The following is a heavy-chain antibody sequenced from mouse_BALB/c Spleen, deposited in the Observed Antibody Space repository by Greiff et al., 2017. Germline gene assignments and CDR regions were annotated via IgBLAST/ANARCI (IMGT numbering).Heavy chain of an antibody. CDR3: SYDYDYAMDY. D-gene: IGHD2-4*01. V-gene: IGHV1-69*02. CDR2: IYPSDSYT. J-gene: IGHJ4*01. CDR1: GYTFTSYW. Sequence: VQLQQPGAELVRPGASVKLSCKASGYTFTSYWINWVKQRPGQGLEWIGNIYPSDSYTNYNQKFKDKATLTVDKSSNTAYMQLSSPTSEDSAVYYCSYDYDYAMDYWGQGTSVTVSS.